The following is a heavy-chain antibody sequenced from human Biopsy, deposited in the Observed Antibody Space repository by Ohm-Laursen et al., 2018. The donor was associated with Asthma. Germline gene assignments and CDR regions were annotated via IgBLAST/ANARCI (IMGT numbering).Heavy chain of an antibody. J-gene: IGHJ4*02. Sequence: ASVKVSCKTSGGTFSSYAISWVRQAPGQGLEWMGGIIPIFGTANYAQKFQGRVTITADESTSTAYMELSSLRSEDTAVYYCARERIAARQRRYYFDYWGQGTLVTVSS. CDR2: IIPIFGTA. CDR3: ARERIAARQRRYYFDY. CDR1: GGTFSSYA. V-gene: IGHV1-69*13. D-gene: IGHD6-6*01.